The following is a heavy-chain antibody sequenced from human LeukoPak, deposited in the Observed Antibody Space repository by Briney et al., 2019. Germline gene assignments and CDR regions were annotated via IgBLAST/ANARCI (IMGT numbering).Heavy chain of an antibody. D-gene: IGHD3-10*01. V-gene: IGHV1-69*04. J-gene: IGHJ6*02. Sequence: GASVKVSCKASGGTFSSYAISWVRQAPGQGLEWMGRIIPILGIANYAQKFQGRVTITADKSTSTAYMELSSLRSEDTAVYYCARPDGSGAYYYGMDVWGQGTTVTVSS. CDR2: IIPILGIA. CDR1: GGTFSSYA. CDR3: ARPDGSGAYYYGMDV.